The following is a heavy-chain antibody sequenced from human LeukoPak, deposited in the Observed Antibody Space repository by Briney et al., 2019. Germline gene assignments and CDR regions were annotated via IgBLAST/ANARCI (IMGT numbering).Heavy chain of an antibody. CDR1: GFTFSIYG. Sequence: GGSLRLSCAASGFTFSIYGMSWVRQAPGKGLEWVSAISGSGGSTYYADSVKGRFTISRDISKNTLYLQMNSLRAEDTAVYYCAGRRDGLNYWGQGTLVTVSS. J-gene: IGHJ4*02. CDR3: AGRRDGLNY. CDR2: ISGSGGST. D-gene: IGHD5-24*01. V-gene: IGHV3-23*01.